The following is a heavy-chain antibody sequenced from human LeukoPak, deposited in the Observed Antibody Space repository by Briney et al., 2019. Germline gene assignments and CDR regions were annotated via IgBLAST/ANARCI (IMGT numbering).Heavy chain of an antibody. J-gene: IGHJ4*02. CDR2: ISYDGSNK. Sequence: GGSLRLSCAASGFTFSSYAMHWVRQAPGKGLEWVAVISYDGSNKYYADSVKGRFTISRDNSKNTLYLQMNSLRAEDTAVYYCAKDASGLLTGYFMNYFDYWGQGTLVTVSS. CDR1: GFTFSSYA. D-gene: IGHD3-9*01. CDR3: AKDASGLLTGYFMNYFDY. V-gene: IGHV3-30-3*01.